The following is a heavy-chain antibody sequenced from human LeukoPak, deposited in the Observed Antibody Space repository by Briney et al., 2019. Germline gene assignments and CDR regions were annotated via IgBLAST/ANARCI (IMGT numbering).Heavy chain of an antibody. CDR3: ARDKIVGPTTLDY. CDR2: IKQDGYEE. J-gene: IGHJ4*02. V-gene: IGHV3-7*01. Sequence: GGSLRLSCAASGCTFSGYWMSWVRQTPEKRLEWVANIKQDGYEEYYVDSVKGRFTISRDNAKSSLYLQMNSLRADDTAVYYCARDKIVGPTTLDYWGQGTLVTVSS. CDR1: GCTFSGYW. D-gene: IGHD1-26*01.